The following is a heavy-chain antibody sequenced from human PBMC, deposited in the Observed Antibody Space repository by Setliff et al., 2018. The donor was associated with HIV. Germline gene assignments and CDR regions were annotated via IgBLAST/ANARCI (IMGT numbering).Heavy chain of an antibody. Sequence: GASVKVSCKASGGTFSSYAINWVRQAPGQGLDWMGGIFPNLDIPNYAQKFQGRVTITADESTSTAYMELSSLRSEDTAVYYCARERTTLTPHGLGYMDVWGKGTTVTVSS. CDR2: IFPNLDIP. D-gene: IGHD4-4*01. J-gene: IGHJ6*03. CDR3: ARERTTLTPHGLGYMDV. CDR1: GGTFSSYA. V-gene: IGHV1-69*10.